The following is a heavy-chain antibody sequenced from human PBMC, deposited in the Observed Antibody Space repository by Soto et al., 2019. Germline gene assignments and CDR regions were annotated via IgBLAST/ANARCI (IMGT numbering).Heavy chain of an antibody. CDR3: ARGVCGGGDCYRAY. J-gene: IGHJ4*02. CDR2: IYYSGST. V-gene: IGHV4-31*03. Sequence: QVQLQESGPGLVKPSQTLSLTCTVSGGSISSGGYYWSWIRQHPGKGLEWIGYIYYSGSTYYNPSLKSRVTISVDTPKNPFTRKLSSVAAADTAVYYCARGVCGGGDCYRAYWGQGTLVTVSS. CDR1: GGSISSGGYY. D-gene: IGHD2-21*02.